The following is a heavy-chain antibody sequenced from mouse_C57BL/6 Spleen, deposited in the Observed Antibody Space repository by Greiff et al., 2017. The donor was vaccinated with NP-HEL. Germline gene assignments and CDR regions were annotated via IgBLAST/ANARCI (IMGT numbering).Heavy chain of an antibody. V-gene: IGHV14-4*01. J-gene: IGHJ3*01. Sequence: VQLQQSGAELVRPGASVKLSCTASGFNIKDDYMHWVKQRPEQGLEWIGWIDPENGDTEYASKFQGKATITADTSSNTAYPQLSSLTSEDTAVYYCTLYYSMFAYWGQGTLVTVSA. D-gene: IGHD2-5*01. CDR3: TLYYSMFAY. CDR2: IDPENGDT. CDR1: GFNIKDDY.